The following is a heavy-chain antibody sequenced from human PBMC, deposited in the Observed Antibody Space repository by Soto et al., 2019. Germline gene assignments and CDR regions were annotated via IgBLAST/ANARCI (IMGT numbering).Heavy chain of an antibody. CDR3: ARDFSCGFPYHCDGMDF. CDR2: IWYVGSNK. V-gene: IGHV3-33*01. Sequence: GGSLRLSCAASGFTFSSYGMHWVRQAPGKGLEWVAVIWYVGSNKYYADSVKGRFTISRDNSKNTLYLQMNSLRAEDTAVYYCARDFSCGFPYHCDGMDFWGQGTTVTVSS. J-gene: IGHJ6*02. CDR1: GFTFSSYG.